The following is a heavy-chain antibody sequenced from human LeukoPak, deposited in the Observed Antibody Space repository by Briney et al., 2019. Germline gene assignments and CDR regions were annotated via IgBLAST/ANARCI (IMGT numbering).Heavy chain of an antibody. D-gene: IGHD3-16*02. CDR2: IRSKAYGGTT. Sequence: PGGSLRLSCAASGFTFSTYAMSWFRQAPGKGLEWVGFIRSKAYGGTTEYAASVKGRFTISRDDSKSIAYLQMNSLKTEDTAVYYCTNVIDSQDYWGQGTLVTVSS. J-gene: IGHJ4*02. CDR1: GFTFSTYA. V-gene: IGHV3-49*03. CDR3: TNVIDSQDY.